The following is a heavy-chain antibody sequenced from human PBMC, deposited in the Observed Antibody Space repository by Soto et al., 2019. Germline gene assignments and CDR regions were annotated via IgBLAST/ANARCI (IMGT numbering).Heavy chain of an antibody. J-gene: IGHJ3*02. CDR1: GFTFSSYA. CDR2: ISGSGGST. D-gene: IGHD2-2*01. V-gene: IGHV3-23*01. Sequence: EVQLLESGGGLVQPGGSLRLSCAASGFTFSSYAMSWVRQAPGKGLEWVSDISGSGGSTYYADSVKGRFTISRDNSKNTLYLQMNSLRAEDTAVYYCAKVIVVVPAAIGAFDIWGQGTMVTVSS. CDR3: AKVIVVVPAAIGAFDI.